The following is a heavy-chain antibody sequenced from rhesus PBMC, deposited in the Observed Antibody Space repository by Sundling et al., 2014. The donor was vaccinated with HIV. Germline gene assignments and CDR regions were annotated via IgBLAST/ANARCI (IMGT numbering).Heavy chain of an antibody. CDR3: AKSQELQGTYYYGVDS. Sequence: EVQLVETGGGLVQPGGSLKVSCEGSGFTFNRHGLSWVRQAPGKGLEWVSGINAGGENTYYADSVKGRFTISRDNSKNTVSLQMNSLRAEDTAVYYCAKSQELQGTYYYGVDSWGQGVVVTVSS. J-gene: IGHJ6*01. CDR1: GFTFNRHG. D-gene: IGHD1-44*01. V-gene: IGHV3S42*01. CDR2: INAGGENT.